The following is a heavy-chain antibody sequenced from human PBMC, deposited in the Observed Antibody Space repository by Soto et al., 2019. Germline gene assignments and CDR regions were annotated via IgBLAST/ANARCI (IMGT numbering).Heavy chain of an antibody. CDR1: GGSLSCATYS. Sequence: SETLSLTCVVSGGSLSCATYSWNWIRQPPGKGLEWIGYIFPSGTTYYNPSLKSRVTISIDVSKNQFSLSLRSLTAADTAVYYRARSREFDYWSQGTLVTVSS. J-gene: IGHJ4*02. CDR2: IFPSGTT. CDR3: ARSREFDY. V-gene: IGHV4-30-2*01.